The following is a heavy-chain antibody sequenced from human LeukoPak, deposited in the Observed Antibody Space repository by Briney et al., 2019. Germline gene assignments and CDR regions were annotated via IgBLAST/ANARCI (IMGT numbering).Heavy chain of an antibody. D-gene: IGHD2-2*01. Sequence: PSETLSLACAVYGGSFSAYYWSWIRQSPGRGLEWIGEINHSESTNYNPSLKSRVTILVDTSKNQFSLKLNSVTAADTAVYYCARLVSQTEPRFDSWGQGTLVTVSS. CDR2: INHSEST. V-gene: IGHV4-34*01. CDR3: ARLVSQTEPRFDS. J-gene: IGHJ4*02. CDR1: GGSFSAYY.